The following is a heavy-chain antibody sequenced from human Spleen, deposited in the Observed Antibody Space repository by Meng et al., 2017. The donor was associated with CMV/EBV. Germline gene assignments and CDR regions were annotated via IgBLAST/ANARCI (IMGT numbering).Heavy chain of an antibody. CDR2: IYYSGST. V-gene: IGHV4-30-4*08. D-gene: IGHD7-27*01. J-gene: IGHJ5*02. CDR1: GGSISSGDYY. Sequence: LRLSCTVSGGSISSGDYYWSWIRQPPGKGLEWIGYIYYSGSTYYNPSLKSRVTISVDTSKNQFSLKLSSVTAADTAVYYCARIITGEKGRWFDPWGQGTLVTVSS. CDR3: ARIITGEKGRWFDP.